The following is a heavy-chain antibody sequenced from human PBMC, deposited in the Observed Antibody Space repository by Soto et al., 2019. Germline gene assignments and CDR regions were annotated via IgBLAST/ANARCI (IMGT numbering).Heavy chain of an antibody. J-gene: IGHJ6*02. D-gene: IGHD2-21*02. CDR1: GGSFSGYY. V-gene: IGHV4-34*01. CDR2: INHSGST. Sequence: QVQLQQWGAGLLKPSETLSLTCAVYGGSFSGYYWCWIRQPPGKGLEWIGEINHSGSTNYNPSLKSRGTTSVDTSRIQVSRQRRSVTAADAAGYYWARVTGRYCCGMDVWGQGTRVTVSS. CDR3: ARVTGRYCCGMDV.